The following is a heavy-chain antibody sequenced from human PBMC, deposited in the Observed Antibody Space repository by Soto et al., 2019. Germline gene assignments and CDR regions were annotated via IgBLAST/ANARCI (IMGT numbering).Heavy chain of an antibody. V-gene: IGHV4-31*03. Sequence: QVQLQESGPGLVKPSQTLSLTCTVSGGSISSGGYYWSWIRQHPGKGLEWIGYIYYSGSTYYNPSLKSRVTISVDTSKNQFSLKLSSVAAADTAVYYCARDQNISRGSGSYVMDVWGKGTTVTVSS. CDR1: GGSISSGGYY. D-gene: IGHD3-10*01. J-gene: IGHJ6*04. CDR3: ARDQNISRGSGSYVMDV. CDR2: IYYSGST.